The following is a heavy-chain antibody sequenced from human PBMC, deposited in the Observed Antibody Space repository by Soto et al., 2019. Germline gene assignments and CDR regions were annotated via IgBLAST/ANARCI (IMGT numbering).Heavy chain of an antibody. CDR1: GGTFSSYT. V-gene: IGHV1-69*08. Sequence: QVQLVQSGAEVKKPGSSVKVSCKTSGGTFSSYTINWVRQAPGRGLEWMGRIIPILGIANYAQKFQGRVAIIAVKSTSTAYMELSSLRSEDTAVYYCARDDSGYDSLDYWGQGTLVSVSS. J-gene: IGHJ4*02. CDR3: ARDDSGYDSLDY. D-gene: IGHD5-12*01. CDR2: IIPILGIA.